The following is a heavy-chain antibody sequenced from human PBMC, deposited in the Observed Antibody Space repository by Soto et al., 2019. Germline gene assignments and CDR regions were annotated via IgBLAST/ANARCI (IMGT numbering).Heavy chain of an antibody. CDR2: INPDGSST. D-gene: IGHD6-6*01. CDR3: ARVSVSSCHFDY. Sequence: EVQLVESGGGLVQPGGSLRLSCAASGFTFSSYWMHWVRQAPGKGLVWVSRINPDGSSTSYADSVKGRFTISRDNAKNARYLQMNSLRAEDTAVYYCARVSVSSCHFDYWGQGTLVTVSS. J-gene: IGHJ4*02. V-gene: IGHV3-74*01. CDR1: GFTFSSYW.